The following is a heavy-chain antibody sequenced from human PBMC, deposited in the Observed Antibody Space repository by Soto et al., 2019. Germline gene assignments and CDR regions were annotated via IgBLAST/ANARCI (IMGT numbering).Heavy chain of an antibody. V-gene: IGHV3-15*07. Sequence: EVQLVESGGGLVKPGGSLRLSCAASGFTFSNAWMNWVRQAPGKGLEWVGRIKSKTDGGTTDYAAPVKGRFTISRDDPKNTLYLQMNSLKTEDTAVYYCTTESGYRTYDAFDIWGQGTMVTVSS. D-gene: IGHD3-22*01. CDR1: GFTFSNAW. CDR2: IKSKTDGGTT. J-gene: IGHJ3*02. CDR3: TTESGYRTYDAFDI.